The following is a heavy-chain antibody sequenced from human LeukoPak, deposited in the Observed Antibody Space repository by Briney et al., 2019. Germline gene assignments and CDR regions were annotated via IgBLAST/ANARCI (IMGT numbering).Heavy chain of an antibody. Sequence: GGSLRLSCAASGFTFSSYGMHWVRQAPGKGLEWVAVISYDGSNKYYADSVKGRFTITRDNAKNSLYLQMNSLRAEDTALYHCARAYGSGSYLYYFDYWGQGTLVTVSS. J-gene: IGHJ4*02. CDR2: ISYDGSNK. D-gene: IGHD3-10*01. CDR3: ARAYGSGSYLYYFDY. V-gene: IGHV3-30*03. CDR1: GFTFSSYG.